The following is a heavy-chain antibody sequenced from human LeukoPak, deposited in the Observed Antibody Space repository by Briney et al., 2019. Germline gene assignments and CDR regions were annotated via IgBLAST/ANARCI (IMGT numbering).Heavy chain of an antibody. CDR1: GFTVSSNY. D-gene: IGHD6-19*01. J-gene: IGHJ5*02. Sequence: GGSLRLSCAASGFTVSSNYMSWVRQAPGKGLEWVSVIYSGGSTYYADSVKGRFTISRDNSKNTLYLRMNSLRAEDTAVYYCARDISSGPSGSWGQGTLVTVSS. V-gene: IGHV3-53*01. CDR2: IYSGGST. CDR3: ARDISSGPSGS.